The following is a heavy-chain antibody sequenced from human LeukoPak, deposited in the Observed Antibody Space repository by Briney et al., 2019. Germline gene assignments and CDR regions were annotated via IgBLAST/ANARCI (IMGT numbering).Heavy chain of an antibody. CDR2: IYYSGST. J-gene: IGHJ4*02. Sequence: PSETLSLTCTVSGGSISSSSYYWGWIRQPPGKGLEWIGSIYYSGSTYYNPSLKSRVTISVDTSKNQFSLKLSSVTAADTAVYYCARDLTYHFESSGYYGGDHWGQGTLVTVSS. D-gene: IGHD3-22*01. V-gene: IGHV4-39*02. CDR3: ARDLTYHFESSGYYGGDH. CDR1: GGSISSSSYY.